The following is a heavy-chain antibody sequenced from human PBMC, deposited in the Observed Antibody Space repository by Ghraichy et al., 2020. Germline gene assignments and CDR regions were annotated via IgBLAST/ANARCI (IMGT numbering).Heavy chain of an antibody. Sequence: SETLALTCTVSGGSISSYYWSWIRQPPGKWLEWIGYVSWSGSTNYNPSLKSRVTISLDTSKNQFSLKLSSVTAADTAVYYCARSFCSTTSCYYHGMDVWGQGTTVTVSS. CDR3: ARSFCSTTSCYYHGMDV. CDR2: VSWSGST. CDR1: GGSISSYY. J-gene: IGHJ6*02. V-gene: IGHV4-59*08. D-gene: IGHD2-2*01.